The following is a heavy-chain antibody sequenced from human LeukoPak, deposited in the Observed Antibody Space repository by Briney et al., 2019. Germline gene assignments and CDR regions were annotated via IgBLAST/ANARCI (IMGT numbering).Heavy chain of an antibody. D-gene: IGHD2-2*03. Sequence: GGSLRLSCAASGFTFSSYWMSWVRQAPGKGLEWVANIKQDGSEKYYVDSVKGRFTISRDNAKNSLYLQMNSLRAEDTAVYYCARDGYCSSTSCPTYYYYGMDVWGQGTLVTVSS. V-gene: IGHV3-7*03. CDR1: GFTFSSYW. CDR3: ARDGYCSSTSCPTYYYYGMDV. CDR2: IKQDGSEK. J-gene: IGHJ6*02.